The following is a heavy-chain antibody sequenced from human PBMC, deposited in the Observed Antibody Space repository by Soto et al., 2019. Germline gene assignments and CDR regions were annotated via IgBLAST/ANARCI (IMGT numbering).Heavy chain of an antibody. J-gene: IGHJ4*02. CDR2: ISSNGGTT. CDR1: GFTFSSYD. D-gene: IGHD1-7*01. V-gene: IGHV3-64*01. CDR3: VRRVSGNYDY. Sequence: VPLAESGGGMVQPGGSLRLSCVASGFTFSSYDMHWVRQAPGKGLEYVSSISSNGGTTYYGNSVKGRFTISRDNSKNALYLHMGSLRAEDMAVYYCVRRVSGNYDYWGQGTLVTVSS.